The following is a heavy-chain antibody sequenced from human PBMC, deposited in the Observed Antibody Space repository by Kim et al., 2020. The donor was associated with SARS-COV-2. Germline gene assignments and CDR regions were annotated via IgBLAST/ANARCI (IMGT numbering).Heavy chain of an antibody. Sequence: SETLSLTCTVSGGSISSSSYYWGWIRQPPGKGLEWIGSIYYSGSTYYNPSLESRVTISVDTSKNQFSLKLSSVTAADTAVYYCARDSLARLLPDAFDIWGQGTMVTVSS. CDR3: ARDSLARLLPDAFDI. CDR2: IYYSGST. V-gene: IGHV4-39*07. J-gene: IGHJ3*02. D-gene: IGHD2-21*02. CDR1: GGSISSSSYY.